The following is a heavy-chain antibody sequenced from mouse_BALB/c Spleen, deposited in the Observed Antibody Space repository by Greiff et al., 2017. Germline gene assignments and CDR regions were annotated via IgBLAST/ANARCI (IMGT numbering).Heavy chain of an antibody. CDR2: ISSGSSTI. CDR1: GFTFSSFG. V-gene: IGHV5-17*02. Sequence: EVQGVESGGGLVQPGGSRKLSCAASGFTFSSFGMHWVRQAPEKGLEWVAYISSGSSTIYYADTVKGRFTISRDNPKNTLFLQMTSLRSEDTAMYYCARRGTLAWFAYWGQGTLVTVSA. CDR3: ARRGTLAWFAY. D-gene: IGHD3-3*01. J-gene: IGHJ3*01.